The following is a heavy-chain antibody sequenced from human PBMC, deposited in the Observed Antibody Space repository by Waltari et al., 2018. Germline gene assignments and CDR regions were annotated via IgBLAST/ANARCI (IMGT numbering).Heavy chain of an antibody. CDR2: IYYSGST. CDR3: ASTLLLWFGELFGYFDY. V-gene: IGHV4-39*01. CDR1: GGSISSSSYY. D-gene: IGHD3-10*01. J-gene: IGHJ4*02. Sequence: QLQLQESGPGLVKPSETLSLTCTVSGGSISSSSYYWGWLRQPPGKGLEWIGSIYYSGSTYYNPSLMSRVTISVDTSKNQFSLKLSSVTAADTAVYYCASTLLLWFGELFGYFDYWGQGTLVTVSS.